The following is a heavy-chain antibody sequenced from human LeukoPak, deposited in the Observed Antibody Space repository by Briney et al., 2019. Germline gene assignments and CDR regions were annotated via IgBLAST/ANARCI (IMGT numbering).Heavy chain of an antibody. CDR3: AKGDTYYDFWSGYYCWYFDY. CDR1: GFTFSIYA. D-gene: IGHD3-3*01. CDR2: ISGSGGST. Sequence: PGGSLRLSCAASGFTFSIYAMSWVRQAPGKGLEWVSAISGSGGSTYYADSVKGRFTISRDNSKNTLYLQMNSLRAEVTAVYYCAKGDTYYDFWSGYYCWYFDYWGQGTLVTVSS. V-gene: IGHV3-23*01. J-gene: IGHJ4*02.